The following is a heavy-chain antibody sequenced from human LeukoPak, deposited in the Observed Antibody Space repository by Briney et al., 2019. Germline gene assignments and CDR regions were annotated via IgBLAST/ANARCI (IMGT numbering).Heavy chain of an antibody. CDR1: GLIFNSYA. Sequence: GGSLRLSCAASGLIFNSYAMAWVRQGPEKGLEWVSSITDSGIRTYYADSVKGRFTISRDNSKNTLFLQMNSLRAEDTAVYYCAKGSRGSYDYWGQGTLVTVSS. CDR3: AKGSRGSYDY. D-gene: IGHD1-26*01. V-gene: IGHV3-23*01. CDR2: ITDSGIRT. J-gene: IGHJ4*02.